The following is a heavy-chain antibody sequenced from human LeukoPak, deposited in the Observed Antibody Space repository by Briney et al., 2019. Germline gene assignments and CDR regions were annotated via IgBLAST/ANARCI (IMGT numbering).Heavy chain of an antibody. V-gene: IGHV3-7*04. J-gene: IGHJ3*02. CDR1: GFTFSSYA. D-gene: IGHD2-2*01. CDR2: IKQDGSEK. Sequence: GGSLRLSCAASGFTFSSYAMSWVRQAPGKGLEWVANIKQDGSEKYYVDSVKGRFTISRDNAKNSLYLQMNSLRAEDTAVYYCARAPQPWAFDIWAKGQWSPSLQ. CDR3: ARAPQPWAFDI.